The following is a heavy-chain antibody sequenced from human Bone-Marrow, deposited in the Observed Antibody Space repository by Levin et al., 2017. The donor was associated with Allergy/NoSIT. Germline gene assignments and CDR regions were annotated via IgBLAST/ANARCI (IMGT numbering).Heavy chain of an antibody. D-gene: IGHD3-3*01. J-gene: IGHJ4*02. CDR3: AKLWSERVDY. CDR1: GFTFKNYA. V-gene: IGHV3-23*01. CDR2: ISDTGSGR. Sequence: GGSLRLSCTASGFTFKNYAMSWVRQAPGKGLEWVSAISDTGSGRYYADSVEGRFTISRDNSKNTVYLQLDFLGAEDTAIYYCAKLWSERVDYWGQGTLVTVSS.